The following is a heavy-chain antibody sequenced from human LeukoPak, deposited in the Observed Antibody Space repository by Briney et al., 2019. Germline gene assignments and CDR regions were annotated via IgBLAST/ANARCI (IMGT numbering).Heavy chain of an antibody. CDR3: AKVETAAAATLRGFDY. CDR2: ICGSGGST. D-gene: IGHD6-13*01. V-gene: IGHV3-23*01. J-gene: IGHJ4*02. CDR1: GFTFSSYA. Sequence: GSLRLSCAASGFTFSSYAMIWVRQAPGKGLEWVSSICGSGGSTYCADSVRGRFTISRDNSKNTLYLQMNSLRAEDTAVYYCAKVETAAAATLRGFDYWGQGTLVTVSS.